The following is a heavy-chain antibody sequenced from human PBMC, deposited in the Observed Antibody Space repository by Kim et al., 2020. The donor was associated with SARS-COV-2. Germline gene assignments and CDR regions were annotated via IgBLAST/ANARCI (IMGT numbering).Heavy chain of an antibody. D-gene: IGHD3-10*01. V-gene: IGHV4-34*01. CDR2: INHSGST. CDR3: ARGRVVRPYYYGSVSYYDAFDI. CDR1: GGSFSSYY. Sequence: SETLSLTCAVYGGSFSSYYWSWIRQPPGKGLEWIGEINHSGSTNYNPSLKSRVTISVDTTKNQFSLKLSSVTAADTAVYYCARGRVVRPYYYGSVSYYDAFDIWGQGTMVPVSS. J-gene: IGHJ3*02.